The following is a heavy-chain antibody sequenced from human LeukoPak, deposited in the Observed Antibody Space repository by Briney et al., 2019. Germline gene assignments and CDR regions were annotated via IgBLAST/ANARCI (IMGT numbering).Heavy chain of an antibody. D-gene: IGHD3-16*02. CDR3: ARVYPGRPGFFDY. CDR1: GFTFSGYSGYT. Sequence: GGSLRLSCAASGFTFSGYSGYTMNWVRQAPGKGLEWVSSISTSSTYIYYADSVKGRFTISRDNAKNSLYLQMNSLRAEDTAVYYCARVYPGRPGFFDYWGQGTLVTVSS. CDR2: ISTSSTYI. J-gene: IGHJ4*02. V-gene: IGHV3-21*01.